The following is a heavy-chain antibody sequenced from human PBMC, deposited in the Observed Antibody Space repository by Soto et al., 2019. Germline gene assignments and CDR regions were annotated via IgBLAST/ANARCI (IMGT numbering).Heavy chain of an antibody. CDR2: IRTYNGYT. J-gene: IGHJ4*02. Sequence: QVQLVQSGAAVKKPGASVKVSCKASGYLFTSYDISWVRQAPGQGLECMGWIRTYNGYTNYAQKFQGRVTMTTDTSTTTAYMELRSLRSDDTAVYYCARGGSSTSSGFDYWGQGTMVTVSS. D-gene: IGHD2-2*01. CDR3: ARGGSSTSSGFDY. CDR1: GYLFTSYD. V-gene: IGHV1-18*01.